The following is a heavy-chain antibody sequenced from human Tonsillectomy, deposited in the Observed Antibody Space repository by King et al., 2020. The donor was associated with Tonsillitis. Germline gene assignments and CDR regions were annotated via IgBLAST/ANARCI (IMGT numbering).Heavy chain of an antibody. CDR2: ISWNSGSI. CDR1: GFTFDDYA. V-gene: IGHV3-9*01. J-gene: IGHJ6*02. D-gene: IGHD6-19*01. Sequence: QLVQSGGGLVQPGRSQRLSCAASGFTFDDYAMHWVRQAPGKGLEWVSGISWNSGSIGYADSVKGRFTISRDNAKNSLYLQMNSLRAEDTALYYCAKDRRRIAVAGNYYYYGMDVWGHGTTVTVSS. CDR3: AKDRRRIAVAGNYYYYGMDV.